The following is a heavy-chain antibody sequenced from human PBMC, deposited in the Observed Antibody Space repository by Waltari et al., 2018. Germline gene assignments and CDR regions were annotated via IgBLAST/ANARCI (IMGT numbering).Heavy chain of an antibody. Sequence: QVQLVQSGAEVKKPGASVKVSCKVSGYTLTELSMHWVRQAPGKGLEWMGGCDPEDGETIYAQKFQGIVTMTEDTSTDTAYMELSSLRSEDTAVYYCATGGSSSWLDAFDIWGQGTMVTVSS. CDR3: ATGGSSSWLDAFDI. CDR2: CDPEDGET. CDR1: GYTLTELS. V-gene: IGHV1-24*01. J-gene: IGHJ3*02. D-gene: IGHD6-13*01.